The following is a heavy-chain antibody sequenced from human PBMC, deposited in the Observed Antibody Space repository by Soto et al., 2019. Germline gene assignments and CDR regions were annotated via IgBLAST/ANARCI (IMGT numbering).Heavy chain of an antibody. V-gene: IGHV4-30-4*01. J-gene: IGHJ5*02. CDR3: ARRVAPRSSARAWFDP. CDR2: TSYSGGT. D-gene: IGHD2-2*01. CDR1: GDSISDGHSY. Sequence: PSETLSLTCTVSGDSISDGHSYWSWIRQPPGKGLEWIGYTSYSGGTYYSPSLRSRVSISLDTSNNRFYLNLRSVPAADTATYFCARRVAPRSSARAWFDPWGQGTPVTVSS.